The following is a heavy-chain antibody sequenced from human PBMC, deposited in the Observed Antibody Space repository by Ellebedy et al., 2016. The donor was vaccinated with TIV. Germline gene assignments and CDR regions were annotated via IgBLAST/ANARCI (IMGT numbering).Heavy chain of an antibody. CDR2: IF. J-gene: IGHJ4*02. D-gene: IGHD6-19*01. CDR3: ARDREIAVADFVY. Sequence: GESLKISCAASGFTVTGSPMNWVRQAPGKGLEWVSTIFNIDNRDYDNKDYADSVKGRCTVSRDSPKNTLYLQMNSLRAEDTAVYYCARDREIAVADFVYWGQGTLVTVSS. CDR1: GFTVTGSP. V-gene: IGHV3-66*03.